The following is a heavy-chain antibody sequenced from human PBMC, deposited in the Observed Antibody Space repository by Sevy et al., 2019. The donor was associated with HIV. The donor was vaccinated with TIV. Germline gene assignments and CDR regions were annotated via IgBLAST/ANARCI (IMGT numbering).Heavy chain of an antibody. J-gene: IGHJ6*02. V-gene: IGHV3-7*01. CDR2: INQDGSEK. CDR3: AREGSAYDTYYYHYAMDV. CDR1: GFTFKSYW. D-gene: IGHD5-12*01. Sequence: GGSLRLSCAASGFTFKSYWMTWVRQAPGKGLEWVANINQDGSEKYYSDSLKGRFSISRDNSKNSVHLQINTLRAEDTAVDYCAREGSAYDTYYYHYAMDVWGQGTTVTVSS.